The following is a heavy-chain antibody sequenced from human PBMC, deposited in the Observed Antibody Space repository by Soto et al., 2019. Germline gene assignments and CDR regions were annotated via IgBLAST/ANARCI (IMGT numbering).Heavy chain of an antibody. CDR3: VKDLAHMADH. Sequence: GGSLRLSCEASGFTFHSSGIYGFRQAPGKGLDWVSHILYDGTKTYYADSVQGRFTISRDNSRNTLYLQMDRMRLEDTAVYRCVKDLAHMADHWGQGTLVTVSS. CDR1: GFTFHSSG. CDR2: ILYDGTKT. V-gene: IGHV3-30*18. J-gene: IGHJ4*02.